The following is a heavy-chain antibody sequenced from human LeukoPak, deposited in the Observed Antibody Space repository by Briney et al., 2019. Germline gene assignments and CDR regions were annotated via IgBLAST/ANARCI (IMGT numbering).Heavy chain of an antibody. J-gene: IGHJ4*02. D-gene: IGHD5-12*01. CDR3: AKDRYTGYAGYDY. V-gene: IGHV3-23*01. CDR1: GFTFSSCA. Sequence: SGGSLSPSCVVSGFTFSSCAMSWVRQAPGKGLEWVSAISGSGGITKNADSVKGRFSISRDNSKNTLYLQMNSLRAEDTAVYYCAKDRYTGYAGYDYWGQGTLVAVSS. CDR2: ISGSGGIT.